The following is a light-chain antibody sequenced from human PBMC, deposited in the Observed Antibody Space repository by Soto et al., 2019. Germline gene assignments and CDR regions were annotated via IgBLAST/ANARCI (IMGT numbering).Light chain of an antibody. V-gene: IGKV3-15*01. CDR2: DIS. J-gene: IGKJ1*01. CDR3: QQRSNWPPWT. CDR1: QTVSRN. Sequence: VMTQSPATLSVSPGERATLSCRASQTVSRNLAWYQQRPGQAPRLLIYDISNRATGVPARFSGSGSETEFTLTIRSLQSEDFAIYYCQQRSNWPPWTFGQGTKVDIK.